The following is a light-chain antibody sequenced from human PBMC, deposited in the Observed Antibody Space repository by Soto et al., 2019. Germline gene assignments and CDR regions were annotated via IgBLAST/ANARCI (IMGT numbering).Light chain of an antibody. CDR2: GNS. J-gene: IGLJ1*01. CDR3: QSYDSSLSAHYV. CDR1: SYNIGATYD. V-gene: IGLV1-40*01. Sequence: QSMLTQPPSVSGAPGQRVTISCTGSSYNIGATYDVQWYQQLPGTAPKLLIYGNSNRPSGVPDRFSGSKSGTSASLAITGLQADDEADYYCQSYDSSLSAHYVFGTGTKVTVL.